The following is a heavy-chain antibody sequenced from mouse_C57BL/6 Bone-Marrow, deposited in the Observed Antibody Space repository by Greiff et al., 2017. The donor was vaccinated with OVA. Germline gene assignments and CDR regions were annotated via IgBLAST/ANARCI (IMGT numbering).Heavy chain of an antibody. CDR2: IYPGDGDT. D-gene: IGHD2-3*01. V-gene: IGHV1-80*01. CDR3: AGIYDGYPYYAMDY. Sequence: QVQLQQSGAELVKPGASVKISCKASGYAFSSYWMNWVKQRPGKGLEWIGQIYPGDGDTNYNGKFKGKATLTADKSSSTAYMQLSSLTSEDSAVYLCAGIYDGYPYYAMDYWGQGTSVTVSS. CDR1: GYAFSSYW. J-gene: IGHJ4*01.